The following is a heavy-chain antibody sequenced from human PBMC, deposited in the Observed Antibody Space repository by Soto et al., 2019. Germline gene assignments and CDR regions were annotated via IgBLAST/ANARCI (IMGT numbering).Heavy chain of an antibody. CDR2: ISFDGRKE. Sequence: QLVESGGRGVQPGRSLRLSCEASEFTFSSYAMHWVRQAPGRGLEWVALISFDGRKEFYADSVKGRFIISRDNSRSMVYLQMDGLRPDDTAIYYCARPIPRLSYHYGMDVWGQGTTVTVSS. V-gene: IGHV3-30*03. CDR1: EFTFSSYA. J-gene: IGHJ6*02. CDR3: ARPIPRLSYHYGMDV.